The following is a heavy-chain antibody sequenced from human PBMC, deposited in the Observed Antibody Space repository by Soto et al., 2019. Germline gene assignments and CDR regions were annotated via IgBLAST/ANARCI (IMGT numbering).Heavy chain of an antibody. V-gene: IGHV4-4*02. D-gene: IGHD6-13*01. CDR3: ARARATIAAAAFFDC. CDR1: GGSISTSNW. J-gene: IGHJ4*02. CDR2: VYRTGST. Sequence: QVQLQESGPGLVKPSGSLSLTCAVSGGSISTSNWWSWVRQPPGKGLEWIGEVYRTGSTNYNPSLESRLTISVDKSKTQCSLKLTSVTAADTAVYYCARARATIAAAAFFDCWGQGTLVTVSS.